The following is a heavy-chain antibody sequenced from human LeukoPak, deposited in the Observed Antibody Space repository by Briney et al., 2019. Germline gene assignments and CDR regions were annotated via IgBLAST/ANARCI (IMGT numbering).Heavy chain of an antibody. J-gene: IGHJ5*02. Sequence: SETLSLTCTVSGGSISSGNYYWSWIRQPPGKGLEWIAYIYYSGSNYYNPSLQGRVPMSADTSKNQLPLKLSSLTASDTAVYFCARPYYYDSRIDPWGQGILVTV. CDR1: GGSISSGNYY. V-gene: IGHV4-30-4*01. CDR3: ARPYYYDSRIDP. CDR2: IYYSGSN. D-gene: IGHD3-22*01.